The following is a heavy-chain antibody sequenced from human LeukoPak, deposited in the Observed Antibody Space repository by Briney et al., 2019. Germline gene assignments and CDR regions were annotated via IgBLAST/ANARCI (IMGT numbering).Heavy chain of an antibody. Sequence: SETLSLTCTVSGGSISSYYWSWIRQPAGKGLEWIGRIYISGSTNYNPSLKSRVTMSVDTSKNQFSLKLNSVTAADTAVYYCARENAGQQLLVLVSTDFWFDPWGQGTLVTVSS. J-gene: IGHJ5*02. CDR1: GGSISSYY. V-gene: IGHV4-4*07. D-gene: IGHD6-13*01. CDR2: IYISGST. CDR3: ARENAGQQLLVLVSTDFWFDP.